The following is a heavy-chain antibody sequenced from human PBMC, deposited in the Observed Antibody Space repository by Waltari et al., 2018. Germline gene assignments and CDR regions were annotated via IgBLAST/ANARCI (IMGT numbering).Heavy chain of an antibody. CDR2: INAGNGNT. Sequence: QVQLVQSGTEVKKPGASVKLSCKAATYTFITNLIHWVRQAPEQRLEWMGWINAGNGNTQYSEKLQDRITITRDTSATSAYMELSSLRPEDTAVYFCAAGAFNDFYYFYMDFWGNGTTVTVSS. CDR3: AAGAFNDFYYFYMDF. D-gene: IGHD2-8*01. V-gene: IGHV1-3*01. J-gene: IGHJ6*03. CDR1: TYTFITNL.